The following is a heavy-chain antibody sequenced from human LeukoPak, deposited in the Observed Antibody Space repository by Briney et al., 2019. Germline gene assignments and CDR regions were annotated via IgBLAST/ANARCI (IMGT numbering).Heavy chain of an antibody. CDR1: GYTLTELS. CDR3: ATPPFGGDGGFDY. V-gene: IGHV1-24*01. Sequence: ASVKVSRKVSGYTLTELSMHWVRQAPGKGLEWMGGFDPEDGETIYAQKFQGRVTMTEDTSTDTAYMELSSLRSEDTAVHYCATPPFGGDGGFDYWGQGTLVTVSS. CDR2: FDPEDGET. J-gene: IGHJ4*02. D-gene: IGHD3-3*01.